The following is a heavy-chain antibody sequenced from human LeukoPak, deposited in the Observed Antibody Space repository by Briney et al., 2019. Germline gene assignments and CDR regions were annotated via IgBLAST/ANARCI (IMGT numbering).Heavy chain of an antibody. V-gene: IGHV1-18*01. CDR2: ISAYNGNT. CDR3: ARPRPDTAMVGDYYYYMDV. Sequence: ASVKVSCKASGYTFTSYGISWVRQAPGQGLEWMGWISAYNGNTNYAQKFQGRVTMTRDTPISTAYMELSRLRSDDTAVYYCARPRPDTAMVGDYYYYMDVWGKGTTVTVSS. J-gene: IGHJ6*03. D-gene: IGHD5-18*01. CDR1: GYTFTSYG.